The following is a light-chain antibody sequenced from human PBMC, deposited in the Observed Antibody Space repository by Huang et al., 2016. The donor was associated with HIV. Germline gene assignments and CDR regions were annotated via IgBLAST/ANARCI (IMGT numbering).Light chain of an antibody. V-gene: IGKV2-30*01. Sequence: DVVMTQSPLSLPVTLGQPASISCRSSQSLVYNDGNTYLNWFQQRPGQSPRRLIYKVSNRDSVVPDRFSGSGSGTDFTLKISRVEAEDVGVYYCMQGTHSYTFGQGTKLEIK. CDR1: QSLVYNDGNTY. J-gene: IGKJ2*01. CDR3: MQGTHSYT. CDR2: KVS.